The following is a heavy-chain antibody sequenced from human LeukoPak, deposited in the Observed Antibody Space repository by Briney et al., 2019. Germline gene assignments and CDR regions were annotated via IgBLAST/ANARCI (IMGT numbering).Heavy chain of an antibody. J-gene: IGHJ4*02. D-gene: IGHD2-15*01. CDR1: GFTFSSYS. Sequence: GGSLRLSCAASGFTFSSYSMNWVRQAPGKGLEWVSYISSSSSTLYYADSVKGRFTISRDNAKNSLYLQMNSLRDEDTAVYYCARVIGYCSGGSCYSDYWGQGTLVAVSS. V-gene: IGHV3-48*02. CDR2: ISSSSSTL. CDR3: ARVIGYCSGGSCYSDY.